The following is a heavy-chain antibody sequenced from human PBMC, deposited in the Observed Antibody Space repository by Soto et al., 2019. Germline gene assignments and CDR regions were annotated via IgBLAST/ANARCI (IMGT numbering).Heavy chain of an antibody. CDR2: ISWNSGTI. D-gene: IGHD3-3*01. V-gene: IGHV3-9*01. CDR1: GFTFVDYA. Sequence: EVQLVESGGGLVQPGRSLRLSCAASGFTFVDYAMHWVRQAPGKGLEWVSGISWNSGTIGFAGSVKGRFTISRANPKNPVYLQMNSLIAEDSALYYCAKDIWMDFWSVKSYCYYMDVWGKGTTVTVSS. J-gene: IGHJ6*03. CDR3: AKDIWMDFWSVKSYCYYMDV.